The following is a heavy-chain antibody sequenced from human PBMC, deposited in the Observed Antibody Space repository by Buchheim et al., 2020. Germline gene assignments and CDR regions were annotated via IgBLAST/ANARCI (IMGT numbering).Heavy chain of an antibody. J-gene: IGHJ3*02. CDR3: ARHGGLVGATKPRAFDI. CDR2: IYYTGST. D-gene: IGHD1-26*01. CDR1: GGSISSSSYY. V-gene: IGHV4-39*01. Sequence: QLQLQESGPGLVKPSETLSLTCTVSGGSISSSSYYWDWIRQPPGKGLEWIGSIYYTGSTYYNPSLKSRVTISVDTSKNQFSLKLSSVTAADTAVYYCARHGGLVGATKPRAFDIWGQGT.